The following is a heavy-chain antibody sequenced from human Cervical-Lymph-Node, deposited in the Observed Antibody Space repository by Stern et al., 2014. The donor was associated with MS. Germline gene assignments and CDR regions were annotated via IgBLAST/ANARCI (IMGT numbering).Heavy chain of an antibody. Sequence: VKLVESGGGVVQPGGSLRLSCVASGFTFTTSGMHWVRQAPGKGLDWVAVISYAGSNQYYGDSVKGRFTISRDNSKNTVYLQMNSLRPEDTAVYYCANAAALSCRSPSCYKAFEYWGQGILVTVSS. CDR1: GFTFTTSG. CDR3: ANAAALSCRSPSCYKAFEY. D-gene: IGHD2-2*02. J-gene: IGHJ4*02. V-gene: IGHV3-30*18. CDR2: ISYAGSNQ.